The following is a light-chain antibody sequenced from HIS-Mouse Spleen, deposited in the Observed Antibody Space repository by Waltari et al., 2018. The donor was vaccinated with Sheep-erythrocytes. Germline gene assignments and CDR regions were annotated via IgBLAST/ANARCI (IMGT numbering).Light chain of an antibody. CDR2: GAS. V-gene: IGKV3-20*01. CDR1: QSVSSSY. Sequence: EIVLTQSPGTLSLSPGERATLSCRASQSVSSSYLAWYQQKPGQAPRLLIYGASSRATGIPDRFSGNGSGTDFTLTISRLEPEDFAVYYCQQYGSSLRTFGQGTKVEIK. CDR3: QQYGSSLRT. J-gene: IGKJ1*01.